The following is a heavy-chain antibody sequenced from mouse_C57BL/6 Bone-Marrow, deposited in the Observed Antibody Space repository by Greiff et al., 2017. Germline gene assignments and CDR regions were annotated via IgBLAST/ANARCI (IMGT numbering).Heavy chain of an antibody. V-gene: IGHV1-52*01. CDR1: GYTFTSYW. CDR3: ARSGYYYGSSYTFDY. D-gene: IGHD1-1*01. Sequence: VQLQQPGAELVRPGSSVKLSCKASGYTFTSYWMHWVKQRPIQGLEWIGNIDPSDSETHYNQKFKDKATLTVDKSSSTAYMQLSSLTSEDSAVYYCARSGYYYGSSYTFDYWGQGTTLTVSS. CDR2: IDPSDSET. J-gene: IGHJ2*01.